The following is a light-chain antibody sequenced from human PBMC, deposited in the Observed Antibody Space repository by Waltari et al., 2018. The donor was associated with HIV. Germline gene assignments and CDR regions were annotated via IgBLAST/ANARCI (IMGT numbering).Light chain of an antibody. J-gene: IGLJ2*01. V-gene: IGLV1-51*01. CDR3: GTWDASLSFGV. Sequence: QSVLTQPPSVSAATGQTVTISCSVSSTFGNDFVSWYQHLPGSAPKLLIYDNNKRTPGISDSFSGSTSGTSATRGMTGLQTGDEADYYCGTWDASLSFGVFGGGTKLTVL. CDR1: SSTFGNDF. CDR2: DNN.